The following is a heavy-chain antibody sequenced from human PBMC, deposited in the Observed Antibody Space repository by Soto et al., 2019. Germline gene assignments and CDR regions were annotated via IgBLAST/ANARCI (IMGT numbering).Heavy chain of an antibody. V-gene: IGHV1-69*13. CDR2: IIPIFVTS. Sequence: SVKVSCKASGGSFSSSGISWVRQAPGQGLEWVGGIIPIFVTSRYAQKFQGRVTITADESTNTAYMELSSLTSEDTAVYYCARSLDYHDYTGYSTVGVYFDYWGLGTPVTVSS. CDR3: ARSLDYHDYTGYSTVGVYFDY. D-gene: IGHD3-22*01. J-gene: IGHJ4*02. CDR1: GGSFSSSG.